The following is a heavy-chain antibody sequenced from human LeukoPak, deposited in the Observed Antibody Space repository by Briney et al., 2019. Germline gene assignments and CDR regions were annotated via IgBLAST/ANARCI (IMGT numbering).Heavy chain of an antibody. Sequence: AESLRLSCAAYGVTFSSYNLNWVRQAPGKGLEWVSFISSSSSAKYYADSVRGRFTISRDNAKNSLYLQMNSLRAEDTAVYYCASPPDIVVEPDAITDYYYMAVWGKGTTVTVSS. J-gene: IGHJ6*03. V-gene: IGHV3-48*04. D-gene: IGHD2-2*02. CDR1: GVTFSSYN. CDR2: ISSSSSAK. CDR3: ASPPDIVVEPDAITDYYYMAV.